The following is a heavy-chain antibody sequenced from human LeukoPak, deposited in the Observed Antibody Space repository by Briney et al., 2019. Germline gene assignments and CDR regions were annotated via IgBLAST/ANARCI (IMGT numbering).Heavy chain of an antibody. D-gene: IGHD6-19*01. CDR1: GFTFDDYG. CDR2: INWNGGST. V-gene: IGHV3-20*04. J-gene: IGHJ4*02. Sequence: GSLRLSCAASGFTFDDYGMSWVRQAPGKGLEWVSGINWNGGSTYYADSVKGRFTISRDNSKNTLYLQINSLRAEDTAVYYCAKDSSGWHPYYFDYWGQGTLVTVSS. CDR3: AKDSSGWHPYYFDY.